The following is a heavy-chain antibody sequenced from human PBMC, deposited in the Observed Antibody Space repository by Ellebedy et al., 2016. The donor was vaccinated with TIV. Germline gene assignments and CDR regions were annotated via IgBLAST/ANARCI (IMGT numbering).Heavy chain of an antibody. CDR3: ARGVLSGY. CDR2: IYSGGST. J-gene: IGHJ4*02. V-gene: IGHV3-53*01. D-gene: IGHD2/OR15-2a*01. Sequence: GESLKISCAASGFTVSNNYISWVRQAPGKGLEWVSVIYSGGSTYYADSVKGRFTISRDNSKNTVYLQMNSLTAEDTAVYYGARGVLSGYWGQGTLVTVSS. CDR1: GFTVSNNY.